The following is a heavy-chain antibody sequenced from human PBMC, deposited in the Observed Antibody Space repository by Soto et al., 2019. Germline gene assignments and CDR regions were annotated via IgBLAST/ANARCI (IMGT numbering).Heavy chain of an antibody. D-gene: IGHD6-13*01. V-gene: IGHV3-11*01. CDR1: GFTFSDYY. CDR2: ISSSGSTI. Sequence: PAGSMRLSCAASGFTFSDYYMSWIRPAPGKGLEWVSYISSSGSTIYYADSVQGRFTISRDNAKNSLYLQMNSLRAEDTAVYYCARVRRIAAAWYWFDPWGQGTLVTVSS. J-gene: IGHJ5*02. CDR3: ARVRRIAAAWYWFDP.